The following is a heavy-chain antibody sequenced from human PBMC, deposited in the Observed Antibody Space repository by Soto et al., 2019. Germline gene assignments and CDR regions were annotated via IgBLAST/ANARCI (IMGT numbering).Heavy chain of an antibody. D-gene: IGHD1-1*01. CDR1: GFTFSASW. Sequence: LRLSCAASGFTFSASWMHWVRQTPGKGLVWVSHISPDGSSTRDADSVQGRFINSRDNARSTLYLQMHSLRAEDTAVYYCARDNNWSYDYWGQGILVTVSS. J-gene: IGHJ4*02. V-gene: IGHV3-74*01. CDR2: ISPDGSST. CDR3: ARDNNWSYDY.